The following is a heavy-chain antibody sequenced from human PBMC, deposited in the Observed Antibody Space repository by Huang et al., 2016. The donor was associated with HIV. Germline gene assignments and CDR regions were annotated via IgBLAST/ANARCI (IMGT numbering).Heavy chain of an antibody. CDR2: INPNLGTA. J-gene: IGHJ4*02. CDR1: GGSFRNFA. V-gene: IGHV1-69*01. CDR3: ATVDYYDTSGPQRGYFDN. D-gene: IGHD3-22*01. Sequence: QVQLVQSGAEVKKPGSSVKVSCKASGGSFRNFAIGWVRQAPGQGLEWMGGINPNLGTANHAQKFQGRVTIIADESTSTAYMELSSLRSEDTAVYYCATVDYYDTSGPQRGYFDNWGQGTLVTVSS.